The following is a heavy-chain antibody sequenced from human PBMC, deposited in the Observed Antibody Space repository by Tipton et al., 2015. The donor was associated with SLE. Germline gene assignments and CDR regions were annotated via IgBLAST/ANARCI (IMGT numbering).Heavy chain of an antibody. CDR3: ARLHGYSYGLNWLDP. J-gene: IGHJ5*02. CDR1: GGSIGSHY. V-gene: IGHV4-59*04. CDR2: IYYTGTTT. D-gene: IGHD5-18*01. Sequence: TLSLTCTVSGGSIGSHYWNWIRQSPGKGLEWIGSIYYTGTTTYYNSFLKSRVTMSVDTSKNQFSLRLTSVIAADTAVYYCARLHGYSYGLNWLDPWGQGTLISVSS.